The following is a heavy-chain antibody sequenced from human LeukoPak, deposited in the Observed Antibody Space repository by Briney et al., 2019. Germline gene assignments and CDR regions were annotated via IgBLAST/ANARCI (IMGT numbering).Heavy chain of an antibody. D-gene: IGHD2-15*01. V-gene: IGHV1-18*01. CDR1: GYTFTSYG. Sequence: GASVKVSCKAYGYTFTSYGINWLRQAPGQGLEWMRWISAYNGNTNYAQKLQGRVTMTTDTSTSTAYMELRSLRSDDTAVYYCARQDRGYCSGGSCSFLPLGLDPWGQGTLVTVSS. CDR3: ARQDRGYCSGGSCSFLPLGLDP. CDR2: ISAYNGNT. J-gene: IGHJ5*02.